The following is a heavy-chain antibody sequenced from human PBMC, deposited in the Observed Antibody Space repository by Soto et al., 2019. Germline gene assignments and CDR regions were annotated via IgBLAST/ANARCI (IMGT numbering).Heavy chain of an antibody. Sequence: GASVKVSCKASGYTFTSYDINWVRQATGQGLEWMGWMNFNSGNTGYAQKFQGRVTMTEDTSTDTAYMELSSLRSEDTAVYYCATGDTTIFGVVITPHYGMDVWGQGTTVTVSS. J-gene: IGHJ6*02. CDR3: ATGDTTIFGVVITPHYGMDV. CDR2: MNFNSGNT. D-gene: IGHD3-3*01. CDR1: GYTFTSYD. V-gene: IGHV1-8*01.